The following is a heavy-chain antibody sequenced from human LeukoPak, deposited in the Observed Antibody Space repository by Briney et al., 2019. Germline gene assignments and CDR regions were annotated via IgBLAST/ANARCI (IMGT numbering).Heavy chain of an antibody. CDR1: GFTFSRYW. V-gene: IGHV3-7*01. D-gene: IGHD4-17*01. CDR3: ARGDDYGDHGVDY. J-gene: IGHJ4*02. CDR2: IKQDGSEK. Sequence: GGSLRLSCAASGFTFSRYWMSWVRQAPGKGLEWVANIKQDGSEKYYVDSVKGRFTISRDNAKNSLYLQMNSLRAEDTAVYYCARGDDYGDHGVDYWGQGTLVTVSS.